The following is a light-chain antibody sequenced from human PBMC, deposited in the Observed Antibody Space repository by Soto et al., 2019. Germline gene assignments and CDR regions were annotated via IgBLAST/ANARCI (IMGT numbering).Light chain of an antibody. CDR1: KLGDKY. V-gene: IGLV3-1*01. J-gene: IGLJ1*01. CDR3: QARDSSTYV. Sequence: SYELTQPPSVSVSPGQTASITCSGDKLGDKYACWYQQKPGQSPVLVIYQDSKRPSGIPERFSGSNSGNTATLTISGTQAMDEADYYRQARDSSTYVFGTGTKVTVL. CDR2: QDS.